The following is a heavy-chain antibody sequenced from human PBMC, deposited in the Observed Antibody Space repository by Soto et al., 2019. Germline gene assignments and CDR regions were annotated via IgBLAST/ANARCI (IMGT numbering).Heavy chain of an antibody. CDR3: ARTIRGYSYDSSGPPGGY. CDR2: IYYSGST. V-gene: IGHV4-59*01. Sequence: SETLSLTCTVSGGSISSYYWSWIRQPPGKGLEWIGYIYYSGSTNYNPSLKSRVTISVDTSKNQFSLKLSSVTAADTAVYYCARTIRGYSYDSSGPPGGYWGQGTLVTVSS. D-gene: IGHD3-22*01. CDR1: GGSISSYY. J-gene: IGHJ4*02.